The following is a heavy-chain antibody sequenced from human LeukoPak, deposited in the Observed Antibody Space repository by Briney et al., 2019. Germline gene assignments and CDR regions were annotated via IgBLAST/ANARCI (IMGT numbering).Heavy chain of an antibody. D-gene: IGHD2-2*01. V-gene: IGHV3-30*04. J-gene: IGHJ4*02. CDR3: AREKIVVVPAGYFDY. CDR1: KFTFSSYA. CDR2: ISYDGSNK. Sequence: GGSLRLSCTASKFTFSSYAMHWVRQAPGKGLEWVAVISYDGSNKYYADSVKGRFTISRDNSKNTLYLQMNSLRAEDTAVYYCAREKIVVVPAGYFDYWGQGTLVTVSS.